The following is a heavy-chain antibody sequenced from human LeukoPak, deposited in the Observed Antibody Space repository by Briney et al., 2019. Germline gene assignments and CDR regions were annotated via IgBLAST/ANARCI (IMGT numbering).Heavy chain of an antibody. CDR3: ARDSHRDYMDV. J-gene: IGHJ6*03. V-gene: IGHV3-53*01. CDR1: GFSVSDYY. CDR2: IYSGGDT. Sequence: GGSLRLSCAASGFSVSDYYMNWVRQAPGKGLEWVSVIYSGGDTYYADSVKGRFTISRDNSKNTLYLQMNSLRAEDTAVYYCARDSHRDYMDVWGKGTTVTVSS. D-gene: IGHD1-14*01.